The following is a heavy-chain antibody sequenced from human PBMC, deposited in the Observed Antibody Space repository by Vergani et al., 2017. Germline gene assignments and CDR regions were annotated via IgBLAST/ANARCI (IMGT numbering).Heavy chain of an antibody. Sequence: QVQVVQSGPEVKKFGASVKFSAKTSGYTFSNYYMHWLRPAPGQGLKWMGIINPSGGHPTYAQKFQGRVTMTRDTSTSTVYMELSSLRSEDTAIYYCARGDYGILTGYRYWGQGTLVTVSA. J-gene: IGHJ4*02. V-gene: IGHV1-46*03. CDR1: GYTFSNYY. CDR3: ARGDYGILTGYRY. CDR2: INPSGGHP. D-gene: IGHD3-9*01.